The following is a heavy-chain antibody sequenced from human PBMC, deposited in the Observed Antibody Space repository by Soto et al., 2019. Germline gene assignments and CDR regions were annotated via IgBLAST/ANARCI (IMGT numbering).Heavy chain of an antibody. Sequence: QVQLQQWGAGLLKPSETLSLTCAVYGGSFSGYQWSWIRQTPGNGLEWIGEINDSGNINYNPSLKSRVTILLDTPKKQISLKLSSVTAADSAVYYCARGLILWFGELSRRGGYYYYMDVWGKGTTVTVSS. CDR1: GGSFSGYQ. CDR3: ARGLILWFGELSRRGGYYYYMDV. J-gene: IGHJ6*03. CDR2: INDSGNI. D-gene: IGHD3-10*01. V-gene: IGHV4-34*01.